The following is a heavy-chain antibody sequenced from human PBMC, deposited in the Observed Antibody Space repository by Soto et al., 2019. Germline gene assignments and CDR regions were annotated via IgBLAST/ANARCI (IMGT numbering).Heavy chain of an antibody. D-gene: IGHD6-13*01. V-gene: IGHV1-69*06. CDR2: IIPIFGTA. J-gene: IGHJ6*02. CDR1: GGTFSSYA. CDR3: ARTGYSSSSFGMDV. Sequence: GASVKVSCKASGGTFSSYAISWVRQAPGQGLEWMGGIIPIFGTANYAQKFQGRVTITADKSTSTAYMELSSLRSEDTAVYYCARTGYSSSSFGMDVWGQGTTVTVSS.